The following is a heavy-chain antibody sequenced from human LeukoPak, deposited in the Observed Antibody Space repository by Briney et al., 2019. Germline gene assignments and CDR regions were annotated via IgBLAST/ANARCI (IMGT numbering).Heavy chain of an antibody. CDR2: IIPIFGTV. CDR3: ARDRDPVRGIIWYYGMDV. Sequence: ASVKVSCKASGYTFTSYGISWVRQAPGQGLEWMGGIIPIFGTVNYGQKFQGRVTITADESTRTANMELSGLRSEDTAVYYCARDRDPVRGIIWYYGMDVWGQGTTVTVSS. J-gene: IGHJ6*02. CDR1: GYTFTSYG. D-gene: IGHD3-10*01. V-gene: IGHV1-69*13.